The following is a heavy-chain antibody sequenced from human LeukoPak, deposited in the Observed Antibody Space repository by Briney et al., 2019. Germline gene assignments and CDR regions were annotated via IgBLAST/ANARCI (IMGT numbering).Heavy chain of an antibody. Sequence: ASVKVSCKASGYTFTGYYMHWVRQAPGQGLEWMGWINPNSGGTNYAQKFQGRVTMTRDTPISTAYMELSRLRSDDTAVYYCARAVTMIVVASISYWGQGTLVTVSS. J-gene: IGHJ4*02. CDR1: GYTFTGYY. V-gene: IGHV1-2*02. D-gene: IGHD3-22*01. CDR3: ARAVTMIVVASISY. CDR2: INPNSGGT.